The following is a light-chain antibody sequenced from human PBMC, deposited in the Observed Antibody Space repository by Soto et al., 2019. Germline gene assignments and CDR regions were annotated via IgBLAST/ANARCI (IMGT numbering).Light chain of an antibody. CDR2: DAF. J-gene: IGKJ5*01. V-gene: IGKV3-11*01. CDR3: QQRSNWPPIT. CDR1: QSVGSS. Sequence: EILLTQSPATLSLSPGERATLSSRASQSVGSSLAWYQQRPGQAPRLLIYDAFIRATGIPARFSGSESGTDFTLTIDNLEPEDFAIYYCQQRSNWPPITFGQGTRLEIK.